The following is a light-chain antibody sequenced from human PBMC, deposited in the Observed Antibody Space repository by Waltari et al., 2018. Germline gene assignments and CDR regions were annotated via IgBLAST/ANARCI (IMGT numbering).Light chain of an antibody. Sequence: SFALTQPPSLSVSPGQPASITFSGDKLDNKYVYWYQQKPGRSPVLVIHEDTQRPSGIPERFSGSNSGNTAILTISGTRAIDEADYYCQTWDSRIVVFGGGTKVTVL. CDR2: EDT. CDR3: QTWDSRIVV. CDR1: KLDNKY. V-gene: IGLV3-1*01. J-gene: IGLJ3*02.